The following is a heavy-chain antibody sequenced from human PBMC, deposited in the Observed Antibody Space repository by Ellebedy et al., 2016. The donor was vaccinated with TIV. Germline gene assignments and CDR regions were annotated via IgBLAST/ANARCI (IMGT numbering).Heavy chain of an antibody. J-gene: IGHJ6*04. CDR3: ARQFRSKRITMLRGQLDV. CDR2: IESGGNT. Sequence: GGSLRLSXAASGFTVSRNYMSWVRQAPGKGLEWVSLIESGGNTLYADSVKGRFTVSRDNGENSLFLQMDSLRAEDTAVYYCARQFRSKRITMLRGQLDVWGEGTTVTVSS. D-gene: IGHD3-10*01. CDR1: GFTVSRNY. V-gene: IGHV3-66*04.